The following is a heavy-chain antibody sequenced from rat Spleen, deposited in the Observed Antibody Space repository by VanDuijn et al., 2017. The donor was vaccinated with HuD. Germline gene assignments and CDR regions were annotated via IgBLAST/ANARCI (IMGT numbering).Heavy chain of an antibody. J-gene: IGHJ1*01. CDR3: VRQGYLRDWYFDF. CDR1: GFTYSNYV. D-gene: IGHD2-5*01. CDR2: ISSSGGGT. Sequence: EVHLVESGGGLVQPGRSLKLSCAASGFTYSNYVMAWVSQAPTKGLEWVATISSSGGGTYYRDSVKGRFTISRDIAKSTLYLQMNDLRSEDMATYYCVRQGYLRDWYFDFWGPGTMVTVSS. V-gene: IGHV5-25*01.